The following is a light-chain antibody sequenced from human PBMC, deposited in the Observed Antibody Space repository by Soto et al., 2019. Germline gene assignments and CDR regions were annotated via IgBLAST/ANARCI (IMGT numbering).Light chain of an antibody. Sequence: EIVLTQSPGTLSLSPGERATLSCRASQSVSSSYLAWYQQKPGLAPRLLIYGASSRATGIPDRFSGSGSGTDFNLTISRLEPEDFAVYYCQQYGSSPVTFGPGTKVDIK. J-gene: IGKJ3*01. CDR2: GAS. CDR3: QQYGSSPVT. V-gene: IGKV3-20*01. CDR1: QSVSSSY.